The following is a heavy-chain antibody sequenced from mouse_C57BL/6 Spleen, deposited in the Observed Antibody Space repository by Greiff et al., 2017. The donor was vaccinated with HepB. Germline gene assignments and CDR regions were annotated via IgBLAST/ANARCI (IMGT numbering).Heavy chain of an antibody. J-gene: IGHJ2*01. Sequence: VKLVESGAELAKPGASVKLSCKASGYTFTSYWMHWVKQRPGQGLEWIGYINPSSGYTKYNQKFKVKATLTADKSSSTAYMQLSSLTYEDSAVYYCARGRHYFDYWGQGTTLTVSS. CDR1: GYTFTSYW. V-gene: IGHV1-7*01. CDR2: INPSSGYT. CDR3: ARGRHYFDY.